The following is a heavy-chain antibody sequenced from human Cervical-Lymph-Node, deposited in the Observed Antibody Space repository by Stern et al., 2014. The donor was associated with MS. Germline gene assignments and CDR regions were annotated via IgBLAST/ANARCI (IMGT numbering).Heavy chain of an antibody. CDR1: GLTFSAYA. V-gene: IGHV3-30*01. CDR2: ISYDGSNK. CDR3: AHDYGAN. Sequence: QLVQSGGGVVQPGRSLRLTCAASGLTFSAYALHWVRQTPGKGLESVALISYDGSNKYYADSVKGRFTISRDDSKNTLYLQMNSLRTDDTAIYYCAHDYGANWVQGALVTVSS. D-gene: IGHD4/OR15-4a*01. J-gene: IGHJ4*02.